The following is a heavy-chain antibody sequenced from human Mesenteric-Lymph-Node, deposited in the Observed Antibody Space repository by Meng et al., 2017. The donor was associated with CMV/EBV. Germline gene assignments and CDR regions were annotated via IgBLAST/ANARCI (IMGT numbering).Heavy chain of an antibody. CDR1: GFSFSSEA. CDR2: ISYSGKTA. J-gene: IGHJ4*02. V-gene: IGHV3-23*01. D-gene: IGHD3-10*02. Sequence: GESLKISCAASGFSFSSEAMSWVRQAPGKGLEWVSAISYSGKTAYYADSVKGRFTVSRDNSRDTLNLQMNSLRAEDTAVYYCAKDSALYGGHDFDYWGQGTLVTVSS. CDR3: AKDSALYGGHDFDY.